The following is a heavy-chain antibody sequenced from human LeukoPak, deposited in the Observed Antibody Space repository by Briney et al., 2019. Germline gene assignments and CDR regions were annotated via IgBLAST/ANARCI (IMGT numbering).Heavy chain of an antibody. CDR3: ASQYDSSGYYSANLPFDY. J-gene: IGHJ4*02. V-gene: IGHV1-69*06. CDR2: IIPIFGTA. Sequence: GASVKVSCKTSGGTFSSYVISWVRQAPGQGLEWMGRIIPIFGTATYAQKFQGRVTITADKSTSTAYMDLSSLRSEDTAVYYCASQYDSSGYYSANLPFDYWGQGTLVTVSS. D-gene: IGHD3-22*01. CDR1: GGTFSSYV.